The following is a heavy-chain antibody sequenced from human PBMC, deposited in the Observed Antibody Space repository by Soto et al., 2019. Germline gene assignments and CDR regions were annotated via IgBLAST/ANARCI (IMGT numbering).Heavy chain of an antibody. CDR3: AKARAARPYYYYGMDV. Sequence: PGGSLRLSCAASGFTFTRYSMNWVRQAPGKGLEWVSAISGTSSCIYYGDSVEGRFTISRDNAKNSLYLQMNSLRAEDTAVYYCAKARAARPYYYYGMDVWGQGTTVTVSS. V-gene: IGHV3-21*04. J-gene: IGHJ6*02. CDR2: ISGTSSCI. D-gene: IGHD6-13*01. CDR1: GFTFTRYS.